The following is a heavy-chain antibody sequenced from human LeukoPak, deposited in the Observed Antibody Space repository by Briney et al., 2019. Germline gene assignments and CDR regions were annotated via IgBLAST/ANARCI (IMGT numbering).Heavy chain of an antibody. D-gene: IGHD3-22*01. CDR2: IIPILGIA. CDR3: ARDFKFIENYYDSSGPMERGDY. V-gene: IGHV1-69*04. J-gene: IGHJ4*02. CDR1: GYTFTGYY. Sequence: GASVKVSCKASGYTFTGYYMHWVRQAPGQGLEWMGRIIPILGIANYAQKFQGRVTITADKSTSTAYMELSSLRSEDTAVYYCARDFKFIENYYDSSGPMERGDYWGQGTLVTVSS.